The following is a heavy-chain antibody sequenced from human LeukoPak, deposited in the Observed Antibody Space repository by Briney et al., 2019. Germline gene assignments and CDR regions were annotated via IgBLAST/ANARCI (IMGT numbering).Heavy chain of an antibody. CDR3: AKDLSPSGGF. V-gene: IGHV3-23*01. CDR2: IGGSGTDT. D-gene: IGHD5-12*01. J-gene: IGHJ4*02. Sequence: GGSLRLSCAASGFTFSNYAMSWVRQPPGKGVEWVSSIGGSGTDTYSADSVKGRFIISRDNSKNTPYLQMDSLRAEDTAVYYCAKDLSPSGGFWGQGALVTVSS. CDR1: GFTFSNYA.